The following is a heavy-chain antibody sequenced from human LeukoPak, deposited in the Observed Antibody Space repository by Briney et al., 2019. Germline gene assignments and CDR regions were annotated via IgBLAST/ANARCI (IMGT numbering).Heavy chain of an antibody. Sequence: PGGSLRLSCAASGFTFSSYAMSWVRQAPGKGLEWVSAISGSGGSTYYADSVKGRFTISRDNSKNTLYLQMNSLRAEDTAVYYCAREGLIQLWPSYFDYWGQGTLVTVSS. CDR2: ISGSGGST. J-gene: IGHJ4*02. D-gene: IGHD5-18*01. CDR1: GFTFSSYA. CDR3: AREGLIQLWPSYFDY. V-gene: IGHV3-23*01.